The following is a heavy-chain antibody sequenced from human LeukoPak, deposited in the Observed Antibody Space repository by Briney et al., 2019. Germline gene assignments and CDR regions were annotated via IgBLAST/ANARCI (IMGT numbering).Heavy chain of an antibody. D-gene: IGHD3-22*01. J-gene: IGHJ4*02. CDR2: IRSDGTDK. CDR3: AKDGDTGGYSYFDY. CDR1: GFTFSTYG. Sequence: GGSLRLSCGASGFTFSTYGMHWVRQAPGKGLEWVAFIRSDGTDKYYVDSVKGRFTISRDNSKNTLYLQMNSLRPEDTALYYCAKDGDTGGYSYFDYWGKGTLVTVSS. V-gene: IGHV3-30*02.